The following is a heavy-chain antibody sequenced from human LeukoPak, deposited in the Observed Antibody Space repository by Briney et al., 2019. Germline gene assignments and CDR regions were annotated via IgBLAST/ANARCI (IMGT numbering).Heavy chain of an antibody. CDR3: ARQQYSSSSDLRY. Sequence: TSETLSLTCTVSGGSISSSSYYWGWIRQPPGKGLEWIGSIYYSGSTNYNPSLKSRVTISVDTSKNQFSLKLSSVTAADTAVYYCARQQYSSSSDLRYWGQGTLVTVSS. J-gene: IGHJ4*02. D-gene: IGHD6-6*01. CDR2: IYYSGST. V-gene: IGHV4-39*01. CDR1: GGSISSSSYY.